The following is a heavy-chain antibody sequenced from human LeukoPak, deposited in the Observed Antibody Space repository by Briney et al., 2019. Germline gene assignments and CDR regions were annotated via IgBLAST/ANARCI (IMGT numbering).Heavy chain of an antibody. V-gene: IGHV3-21*01. D-gene: IGHD3-10*01. CDR2: ISSSSSYI. J-gene: IGHJ5*02. Sequence: GGSLRLSCAASGFTFSSYSMNWVRQAPGKGLEWVSSISSSSSYIYYADSVKGRFTISRDNTKNSLYLQMNSLRAEDTAEYYCARDLRFDYYGSGTNWFDPWGQGTLVTVSS. CDR3: ARDLRFDYYGSGTNWFDP. CDR1: GFTFSSYS.